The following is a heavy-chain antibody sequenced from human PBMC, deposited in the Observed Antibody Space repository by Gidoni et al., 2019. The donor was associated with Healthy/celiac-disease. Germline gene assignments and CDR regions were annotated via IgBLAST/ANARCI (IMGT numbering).Heavy chain of an antibody. Sequence: QVQLVQSGAEGKKPGVSVKVSCKASGGTFSSYAISWVRQAPGQGLEWMGGIIPIFATANYSQKFQGSVTITADESTSTAYMKLSSLRSEDTAVYSCAREVIRKDATTDNWFDPWGQGTLVTVSS. CDR1: GGTFSSYA. V-gene: IGHV1-69*01. CDR2: IIPIFATA. D-gene: IGHD1-7*01. CDR3: AREVIRKDATTDNWFDP. J-gene: IGHJ5*02.